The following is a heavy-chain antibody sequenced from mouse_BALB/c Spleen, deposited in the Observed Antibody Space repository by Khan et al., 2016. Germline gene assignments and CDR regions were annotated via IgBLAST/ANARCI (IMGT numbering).Heavy chain of an antibody. V-gene: IGHV1-9*01. J-gene: IGHJ3*01. CDR1: GYTFSRYW. CDR2: ILPGTDST. Sequence: QVQLQQSGAELMKPGASVKISCKASGYTFSRYWIEWIKERPGHGLEWIGEILPGTDSTNYNDKFKGKAAFTAESSSSTAYLQLNSLTSEDSAVFYGARGASWGQGTVVTVSA. CDR3: ARGAS.